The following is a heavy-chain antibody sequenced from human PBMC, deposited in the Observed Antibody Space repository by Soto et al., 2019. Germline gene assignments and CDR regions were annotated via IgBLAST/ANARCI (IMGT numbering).Heavy chain of an antibody. CDR3: ARDGFGSTGLHY. CDR2: IIPIFGTA. J-gene: IGHJ4*02. CDR1: GGTFSSYA. Sequence: SVKVSCKASGGTFSSYAISWVRQAPGQGLEWMGGIIPIFGTANYAQKFQGRVTITADESTSTAYMELSSLRSEDTAVYYCARDGFGSTGLHYWGQGTLVTVSS. D-gene: IGHD2-2*01. V-gene: IGHV1-69*13.